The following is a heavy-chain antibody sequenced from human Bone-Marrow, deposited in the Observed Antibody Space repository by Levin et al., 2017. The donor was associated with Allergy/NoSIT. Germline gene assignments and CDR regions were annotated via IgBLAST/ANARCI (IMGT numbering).Heavy chain of an antibody. Sequence: GESLKISCRASGYTFTTYAMNWVRQAPGQGLEWMGWINTNTGNPTYAQGFTGRFVFSLDTSVSTAYLQINGLKAGDTAMYYCARPRGSMVAPAFAMWGQGTMVTVSS. J-gene: IGHJ3*02. CDR1: GYTFTTYA. CDR2: INTNTGNP. V-gene: IGHV7-4-1*02. CDR3: ARPRGSMVAPAFAM. D-gene: IGHD2-15*01.